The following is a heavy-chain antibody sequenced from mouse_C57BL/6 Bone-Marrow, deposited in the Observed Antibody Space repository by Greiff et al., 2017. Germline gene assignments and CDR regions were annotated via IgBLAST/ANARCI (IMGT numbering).Heavy chain of an antibody. CDR1: GYTFTDYN. V-gene: IGHV1-18*01. Sequence: EVQLQQSGPELVKPGASVKIPCKASGYTFTDYNMDWVKQSHGKSLEWIGDINPNNGGTIYNQKFKGKATLTVDKSSSTAYMELRSLTSEDTAVYYCARKVTMITTFSNWYFDVWGTGTTVTVSS. J-gene: IGHJ1*03. D-gene: IGHD2-4*01. CDR2: INPNNGGT. CDR3: ARKVTMITTFSNWYFDV.